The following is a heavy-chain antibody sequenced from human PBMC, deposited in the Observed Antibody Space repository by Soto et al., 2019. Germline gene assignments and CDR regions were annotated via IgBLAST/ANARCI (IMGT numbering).Heavy chain of an antibody. D-gene: IGHD3-3*01. CDR1: GYTFNTYG. CDR2: ISGYNGYT. CDR3: ARPGTILGRNGMDV. J-gene: IGHJ6*02. Sequence: QAQLVQSGAEVKKPGASVKVSCKTSGYTFNTYGISWVRQVPGQGPEWMGWISGYNGYTKYAQKVQGKVTMTTDTSTSTAYTDLRSPRSDDTAVYYCARPGTILGRNGMDVWGQGTTVIVSS. V-gene: IGHV1-18*04.